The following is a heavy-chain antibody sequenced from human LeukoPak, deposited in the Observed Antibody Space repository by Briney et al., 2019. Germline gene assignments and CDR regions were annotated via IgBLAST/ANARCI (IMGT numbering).Heavy chain of an antibody. J-gene: IGHJ6*02. Sequence: ASVKVSCKASGGAFITYVFSWVRQAPGQGLEWMGRIIPIRGTANYAQKFQGRVTIIPDKYKSTAGMELSSLRSEEVAVYYCANAEWTGYGPGLDVWGQGTTVTVSS. CDR3: ANAEWTGYGPGLDV. CDR1: GGAFITYV. CDR2: IIPIRGTA. D-gene: IGHD4-17*01. V-gene: IGHV1-69*04.